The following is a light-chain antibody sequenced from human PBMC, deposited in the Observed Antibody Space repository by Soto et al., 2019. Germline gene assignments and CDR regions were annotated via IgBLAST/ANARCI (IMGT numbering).Light chain of an antibody. CDR1: QSVSSN. V-gene: IGKV3-15*01. J-gene: IGKJ1*01. CDR3: QQYNDWRRT. CDR2: GAS. Sequence: EVVMTQSPGMLSVSPGERATLSCRASQSVSSNLAWYQQRPGQAPRLLIHGASTRATGVPARFSGSGSGTEFTLTISGLQSEDFAFYYCQQYNDWRRTFGQGTKVDIK.